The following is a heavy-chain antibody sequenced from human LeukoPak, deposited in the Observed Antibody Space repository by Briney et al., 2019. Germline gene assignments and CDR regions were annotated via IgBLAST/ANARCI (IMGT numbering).Heavy chain of an antibody. V-gene: IGHV1-18*01. CDR3: ARGSLELRDITMIVVVTYFDY. Sequence: ASVKVSCKASGYTFTSYGISWVQQAPGQGLEWMGWISAYNGNTNYAQKLQGRVTMTTDTSTSTAYLELRSLRSDDTAVYYCARGSLELRDITMIVVVTYFDYWGQGTLVTVSS. CDR2: ISAYNGNT. J-gene: IGHJ4*02. CDR1: GYTFTSYG. D-gene: IGHD3-22*01.